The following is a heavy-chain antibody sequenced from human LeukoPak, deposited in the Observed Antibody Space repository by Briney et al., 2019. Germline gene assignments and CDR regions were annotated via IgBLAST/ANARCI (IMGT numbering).Heavy chain of an antibody. CDR3: AKDGDCSSTSCSFDY. Sequence: GGSLRLSCAASGFTFSSYEMNWVRQAPGKGLEWVAVISYDGSNKYYADSVKGRFTISRDNSKNTLYLQMISLRAEDTAVYYCAKDGDCSSTSCSFDYWGQGTLVTVSS. D-gene: IGHD2-2*03. CDR2: ISYDGSNK. CDR1: GFTFSSYE. J-gene: IGHJ4*02. V-gene: IGHV3-30*18.